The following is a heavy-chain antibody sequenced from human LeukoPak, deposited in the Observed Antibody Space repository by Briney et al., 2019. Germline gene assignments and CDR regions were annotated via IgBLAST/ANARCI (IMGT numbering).Heavy chain of an antibody. CDR2: ISYDGSNK. Sequence: GGSLRLSCAASGFTFSSYAMHWVRQAPGKGLEWVAVISYDGSNKYYADSVKGRFTISRDNSKNTLYLQMNSLRAEDTAVYYCARTRSFDFWGQGTLVTVSS. CDR1: GFTFSSYA. J-gene: IGHJ4*02. CDR3: ARTRSFDF. V-gene: IGHV3-30-3*01.